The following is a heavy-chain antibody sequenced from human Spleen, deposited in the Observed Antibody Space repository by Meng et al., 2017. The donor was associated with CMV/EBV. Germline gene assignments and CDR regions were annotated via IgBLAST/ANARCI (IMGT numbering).Heavy chain of an antibody. V-gene: IGHV3-30*04. CDR1: GFTFSSYA. J-gene: IGHJ6*02. Sequence: GGSLRLSCAASGFTFSSYAMHWVRQAPGKGLEWVAVISYDGSNKYYADSVKGRFTISRDNSKNTLYLQMNSLRAEDTAVYYCAKISTSNVDTAMFNLLAYGMDVWGQGTTVTVSS. CDR2: ISYDGSNK. D-gene: IGHD5-18*01. CDR3: AKISTSNVDTAMFNLLAYGMDV.